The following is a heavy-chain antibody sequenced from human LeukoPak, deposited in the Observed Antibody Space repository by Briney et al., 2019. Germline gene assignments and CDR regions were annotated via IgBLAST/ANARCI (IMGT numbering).Heavy chain of an antibody. J-gene: IGHJ4*02. D-gene: IGHD2/OR15-2a*01. CDR1: GFTFSSDE. V-gene: IGHV3-48*03. CDR3: ARGLLLD. Sequence: GGSLRLSCAASGFTFSSDEMNWVRQAPGKGLEWVSYISSSGRTIYYADSVKGRFTVSRDNAKNSLYLQMNSLRAEDTADYYCARGLLLDWGQGTLVTVSS. CDR2: ISSSGRTI.